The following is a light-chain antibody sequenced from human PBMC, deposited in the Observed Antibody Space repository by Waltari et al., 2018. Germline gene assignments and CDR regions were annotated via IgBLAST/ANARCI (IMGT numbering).Light chain of an antibody. J-gene: IGKJ2*01. CDR3: QQYNISPYT. Sequence: DLQMTKSPSTLSASVGDRVTITCRDSQSISNWLAWYQQKPGKAPKVLIYKSFSLQSGVPSRFSGSGSETEFTLTISSLQPDDFATYYCQQYNISPYTFGQGTTLEI. CDR2: KSF. CDR1: QSISNW. V-gene: IGKV1-5*03.